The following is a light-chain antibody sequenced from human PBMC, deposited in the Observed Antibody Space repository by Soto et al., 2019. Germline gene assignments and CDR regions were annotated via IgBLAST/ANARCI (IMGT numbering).Light chain of an antibody. Sequence: GLTMSPGTLSLSPGERAALSWRASQSVSNNYLAWYQQKPGQAPRLLIYGASSRATGIPDRFSGSGSGTDFTLTICRLEPDDFAVYYCQPYGSSGTFGQGTKVDIK. V-gene: IGKV3-20*01. CDR2: GAS. CDR1: QSVSNNY. CDR3: QPYGSSGT. J-gene: IGKJ1*01.